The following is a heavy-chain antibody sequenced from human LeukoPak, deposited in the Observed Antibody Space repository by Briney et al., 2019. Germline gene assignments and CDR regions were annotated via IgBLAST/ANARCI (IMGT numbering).Heavy chain of an antibody. CDR3: VRDQDGIVARPHYYGMDV. J-gene: IGHJ6*02. D-gene: IGHD5-12*01. V-gene: IGHV4-59*01. CDR1: GGSINSYY. CDR2: IYYSGSS. Sequence: SETLSLTCTVSGGSINSYYWSWIRQSPGKGLEWIGYIYYSGSSNYNPSLKSRVTISVDRSKNQFSLNLTSVTAADTAVYYCVRDQDGIVARPHYYGMDVWGQGMTVTVSS.